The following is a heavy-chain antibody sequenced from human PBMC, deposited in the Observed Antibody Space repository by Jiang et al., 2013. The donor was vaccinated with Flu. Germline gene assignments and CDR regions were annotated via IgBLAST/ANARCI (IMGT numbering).Heavy chain of an antibody. J-gene: IGHJ3*02. D-gene: IGHD3-22*01. CDR2: IIPIFGTA. CDR1: GGTFSSYA. Sequence: GAEVKKPGSSVKVSCKASGGTFSSYAISWVRQAPGQGLEWMGGIIPIFGTANYAQKFQGRVTITADESTSTAYMELSSLRSEDTAVYYCARDEGVYYDSSGYYRGDAFDIWGQGTMVTVSS. CDR3: ARDEGVYYDSSGYYRGDAFDI. V-gene: IGHV1-69*01.